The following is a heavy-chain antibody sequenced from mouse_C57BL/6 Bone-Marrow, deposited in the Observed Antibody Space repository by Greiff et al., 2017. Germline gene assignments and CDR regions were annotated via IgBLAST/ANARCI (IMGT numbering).Heavy chain of an antibody. CDR3: ARREGYDVLAY. D-gene: IGHD2-2*01. CDR2: IDPSASYT. CDR1: GYTFTSYW. Sequence: QVQLQQPGAELVMPGASVKLSCKASGYTFTSYWMHWVKQRPGQGLEWIGEIDPSASYTNYNQKFKGKSTLTVDKSSSTAYMQLSSLTSEDSAVYYCARREGYDVLAYWGQGTLVTVSA. J-gene: IGHJ3*01. V-gene: IGHV1-69*01.